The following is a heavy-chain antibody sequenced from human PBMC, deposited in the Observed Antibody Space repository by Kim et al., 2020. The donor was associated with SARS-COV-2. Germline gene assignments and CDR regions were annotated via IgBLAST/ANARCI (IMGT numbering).Heavy chain of an antibody. Sequence: ASVKVSCKASGYTFTSYAMNWVRQAPGQGLDWMGWINTNTGNPTYAQGFTGRFVFSLDTSVSTAYLQISSLKAEDTAVYYCARESSGYDRGAFDIWGQGTMVTVSS. CDR2: INTNTGNP. CDR3: ARESSGYDRGAFDI. D-gene: IGHD5-12*01. J-gene: IGHJ3*02. CDR1: GYTFTSYA. V-gene: IGHV7-4-1*02.